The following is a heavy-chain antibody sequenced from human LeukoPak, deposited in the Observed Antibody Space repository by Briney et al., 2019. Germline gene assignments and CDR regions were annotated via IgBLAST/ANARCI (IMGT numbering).Heavy chain of an antibody. V-gene: IGHV3-48*04. CDR1: GFTFSLYA. CDR3: VREVGRPKTFYFDS. J-gene: IGHJ4*02. CDR2: ISETI. Sequence: GGSLRLSCAASGFTFSLYAMNWVRQAPGKGLEWVAHISETIYYADSVQGRFTISRDNAKNSLYLQMSNLRVDDTAMYYCVREVGRPKTFYFDSWGRGTPVTVSS. D-gene: IGHD3-16*01.